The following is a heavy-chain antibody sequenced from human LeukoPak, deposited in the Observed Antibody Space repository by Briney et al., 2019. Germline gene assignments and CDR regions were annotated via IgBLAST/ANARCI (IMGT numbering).Heavy chain of an antibody. CDR1: GFTFSSYG. J-gene: IGHJ6*03. CDR2: IRYDESNK. D-gene: IGHD3/OR15-3a*01. Sequence: PGGSLRLSCAASGFTFSSYGMHWVRQAPGKGLEWVAFIRYDESNKYYADSVKGRFTISRDNAKNSLYLQMNSLRADDTAVYYCAAGLMDVWGKGTTVTVSS. V-gene: IGHV3-30*02. CDR3: AAGLMDV.